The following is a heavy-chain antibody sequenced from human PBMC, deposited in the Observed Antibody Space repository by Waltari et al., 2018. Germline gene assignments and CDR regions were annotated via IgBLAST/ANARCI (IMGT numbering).Heavy chain of an antibody. CDR1: GFTFNTYW. V-gene: IGHV3-7*01. CDR3: AQFSGERD. J-gene: IGHJ3*01. CDR2: MKKDGSEK. D-gene: IGHD3-10*01. Sequence: EVRLVESGGGLVQPGGSLRLSCATSGFTFNTYWMDWVRQAPGKGLGWGASMKKDGSEKYYVDSVKGRFTISRDNAKRSLYLQVDSLRAEDTAVYYCAQFSGERDWGQGTMVTVSS.